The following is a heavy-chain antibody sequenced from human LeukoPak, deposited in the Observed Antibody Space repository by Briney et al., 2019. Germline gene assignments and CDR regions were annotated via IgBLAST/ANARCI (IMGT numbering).Heavy chain of an antibody. V-gene: IGHV1-18*01. CDR1: GYTLTNYN. CDR3: AREFGHCSGDNCFYFFDS. CDR2: INTHRGHT. D-gene: IGHD2-15*01. J-gene: IGHJ4*02. Sequence: ASVKVSCKASGYTLTNYNISWVRQAPGQGLEWMGWINTHRGHTNFLQKFQGRVTMTTDISTNTAYMELRRLRSDDTAVYYCAREFGHCSGDNCFYFFDSWGQGSLVIVSS.